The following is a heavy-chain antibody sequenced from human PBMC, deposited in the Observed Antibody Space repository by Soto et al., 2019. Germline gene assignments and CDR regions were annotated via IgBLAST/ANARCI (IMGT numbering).Heavy chain of an antibody. CDR2: MNPGSGDT. V-gene: IGHV1-8*01. CDR1: GYSFTNND. CDR3: ARMETFGSLNWFDP. D-gene: IGHD3-16*01. J-gene: IGHJ5*02. Sequence: VKVSCKASGYSFTNNDVSGVRQATGQGLEWMGWMNPGSGDTGYAQKFQGRVTMTRDISIATAYMELSSLRSDDTAIYYCARMETFGSLNWFDPWGQGTMVTVYS.